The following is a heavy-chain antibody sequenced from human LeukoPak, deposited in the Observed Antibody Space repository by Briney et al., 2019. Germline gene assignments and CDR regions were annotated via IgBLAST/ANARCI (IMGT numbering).Heavy chain of an antibody. CDR1: GGSISSYY. CDR2: IYYSGST. Sequence: SETLSLTCSVSGGSISSYYWSWIRHPPGKRLESIGYIYYSGSTNYNPPLKSRATISVDASKNQFSLKLSSVTAADTAVYYCAISSRSLGDYVFDSWGQGTLVTVSS. CDR3: AISSRSLGDYVFDS. J-gene: IGHJ4*02. D-gene: IGHD4-17*01. V-gene: IGHV4-59*01.